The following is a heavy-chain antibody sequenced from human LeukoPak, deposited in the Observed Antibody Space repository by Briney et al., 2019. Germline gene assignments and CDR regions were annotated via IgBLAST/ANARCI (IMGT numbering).Heavy chain of an antibody. J-gene: IGHJ4*02. CDR3: ARNQDCSSTSCYSYYFDY. V-gene: IGHV3-48*01. CDR1: GFTFSSYS. CDR2: TSSSSSTI. D-gene: IGHD2-2*01. Sequence: PGGSLRLSCAASGFTFSSYSMNWVRQAPGKGLEWVSYTSSSSSTIYYADSVKGRFTISRDNAKNSLYLQMNSLRAEDTAVYYCARNQDCSSTSCYSYYFDYWGQGTLVTVSS.